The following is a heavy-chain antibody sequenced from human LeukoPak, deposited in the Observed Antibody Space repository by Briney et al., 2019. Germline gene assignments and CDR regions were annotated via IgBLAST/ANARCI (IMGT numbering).Heavy chain of an antibody. D-gene: IGHD1-7*01. V-gene: IGHV3-15*01. CDR1: GFTFSNAW. CDR3: ATDHTGTTFGY. CDR2: IKSKTDGETT. J-gene: IGHJ4*02. Sequence: GGSLLLSCAASGFTFSNAWMSWVRQAPGKGLEWVGRIKSKTDGETTVYAAPVKGTFTISTADSKNTLNLQITSLKTEDTSVCYYATDHTGTTFGYWGQGTLVTVSS.